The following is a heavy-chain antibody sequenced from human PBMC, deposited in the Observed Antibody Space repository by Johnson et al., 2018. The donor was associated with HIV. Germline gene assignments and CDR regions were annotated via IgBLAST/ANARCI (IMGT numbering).Heavy chain of an antibody. Sequence: VQLVESGGGLVQPGGSLRLSCAASVFTVSKNYMTWVRQAPGKGLEWVVIIYSGGNTYYDDYVKGRFTISRDNSKNTLYLQMNSLRAEDTAVYYCARGRTLITGTTFLFPVDIWGQGTMVTVSS. CDR1: VFTVSKNY. D-gene: IGHD1-7*01. CDR2: IYSGGNT. V-gene: IGHV3-66*01. CDR3: ARGRTLITGTTFLFPVDI. J-gene: IGHJ3*02.